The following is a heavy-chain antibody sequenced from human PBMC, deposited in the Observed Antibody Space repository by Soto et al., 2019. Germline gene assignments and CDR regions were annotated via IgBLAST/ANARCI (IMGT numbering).Heavy chain of an antibody. D-gene: IGHD1-26*01. CDR2: IYSGGST. Sequence: GGSLRLSCAASGSTVSSNYMSWVRQAPGKGLEWVSVIYSGGSTYYADSVKGRFTISRHNSKNTLYLQMNSLRAEDTAVYYCARAIGTRSPRGYYYMDVWGKGTTVTVSS. J-gene: IGHJ6*03. CDR3: ARAIGTRSPRGYYYMDV. CDR1: GSTVSSNY. V-gene: IGHV3-53*04.